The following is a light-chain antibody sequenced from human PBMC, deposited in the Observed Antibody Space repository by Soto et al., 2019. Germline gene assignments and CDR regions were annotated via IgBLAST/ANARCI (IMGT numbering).Light chain of an antibody. V-gene: IGLV2-8*01. Sequence: QSVLTQPPSASGSPGQSVTISCTGTSSDVGTHGYVSWYQQHAGKAPKLVIYDVTKRPSWVPDRFSGSKSGNTASLTVSGLQAEDEADYYCMCYAGGNNWVFGGGTKLTVL. CDR2: DVT. CDR3: MCYAGGNNWV. J-gene: IGLJ3*02. CDR1: SSDVGTHGY.